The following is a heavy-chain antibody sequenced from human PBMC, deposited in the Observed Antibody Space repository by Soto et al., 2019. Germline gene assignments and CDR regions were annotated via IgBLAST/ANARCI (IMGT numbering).Heavy chain of an antibody. CDR3: AREGYPLGIAVEKFDY. CDR2: TYYRSKWYN. CDR1: GDSVSSNSAA. J-gene: IGHJ4*02. D-gene: IGHD6-19*01. Sequence: SQTLSLTCAISGDSVSSNSAAWNWIRQSPSRGLEWLGRTYYRSKWYNDYAVSVKSRITINPDTSKNQFSLQLNSVTPEDTAVYYCAREGYPLGIAVEKFDYWGQGTLVTVSS. V-gene: IGHV6-1*01.